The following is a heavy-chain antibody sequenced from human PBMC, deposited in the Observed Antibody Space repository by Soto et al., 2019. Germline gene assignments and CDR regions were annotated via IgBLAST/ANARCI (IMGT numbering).Heavy chain of an antibody. CDR1: GGSISSYY. CDR2: IYYSGST. D-gene: IGHD3-3*01. Sequence: SETLSPTCTVSGGSISSYYWSWIRQPPGKGLEWIGYIYYSGSTNYNPSLKSRVTISVDTSKNQFSLKLSSVTAADTAVYYCARHSVDFQTIDYWGQGTLVTVSS. V-gene: IGHV4-59*08. J-gene: IGHJ4*02. CDR3: ARHSVDFQTIDY.